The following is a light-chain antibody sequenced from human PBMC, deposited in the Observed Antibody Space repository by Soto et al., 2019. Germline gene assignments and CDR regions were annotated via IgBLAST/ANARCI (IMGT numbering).Light chain of an antibody. Sequence: IVMKQSPPTLSVSPGEEATLACRASQSLRSNLDWYQQTPGKAPRLLIYGASPRATGIPALFSCSGAGTDFTRTITGLQPEDFATYYCQQNYSITITFGQGTRLEIK. CDR3: QQNYSITIT. V-gene: IGKV3-15*01. J-gene: IGKJ5*01. CDR1: QSLRSN. CDR2: GAS.